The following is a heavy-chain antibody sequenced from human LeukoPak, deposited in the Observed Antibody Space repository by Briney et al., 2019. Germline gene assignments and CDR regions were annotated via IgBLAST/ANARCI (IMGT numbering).Heavy chain of an antibody. CDR2: ISTSSTYI. CDR3: ARGGFSGYYSVSDY. CDR1: GFTFSSYS. J-gene: IGHJ4*02. D-gene: IGHD3-22*01. Sequence: GGSLRLSCAASGFTFSSYSMNWVRQAPGKGLEWVSCISTSSTYIYYGDSVKGRFTVSRDNAKNSLYLQMNTLRAEDTAVYYCARGGFSGYYSVSDYWGQGTVVTVSS. V-gene: IGHV3-21*01.